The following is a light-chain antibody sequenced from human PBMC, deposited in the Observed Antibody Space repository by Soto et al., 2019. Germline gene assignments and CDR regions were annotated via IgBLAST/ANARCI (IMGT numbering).Light chain of an antibody. V-gene: IGKV1-39*01. CDR2: AAS. Sequence: DIQMPQSTSSLSASVGDRVTITCRASQSISNYLNWYQQKPGKAPKLLIYAASSLQSGVPSRFSGSGSGTDFTLTISSLQPEDFATYSCQQSYTTLFTFGPGTNVDIK. J-gene: IGKJ3*01. CDR1: QSISNY. CDR3: QQSYTTLFT.